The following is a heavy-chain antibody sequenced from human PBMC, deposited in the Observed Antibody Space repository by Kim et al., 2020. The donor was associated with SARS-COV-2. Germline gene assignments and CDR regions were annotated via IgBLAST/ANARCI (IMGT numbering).Heavy chain of an antibody. CDR1: GGSFSGYY. CDR3: ARDAVPCSSSWYNWFDL. V-gene: IGHV4-34*01. Sequence: SETLSLTCAVYGGSFSGYYWSWIRQPPGKGLEWIGEINHSGSTNYNPSLKSRVTISVDTSKNQFSLKLSSVTAADTAVYYCARDAVPCSSSWYNWFDLWGPGALVTVSS. CDR2: INHSGST. D-gene: IGHD6-13*01. J-gene: IGHJ5*02.